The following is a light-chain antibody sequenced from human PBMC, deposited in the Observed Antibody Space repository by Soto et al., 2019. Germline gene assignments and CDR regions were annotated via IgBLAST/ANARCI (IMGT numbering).Light chain of an antibody. Sequence: EIVLTQSPGTLSLSPGERATLSCRASQSVSNNYLAWYQQRPGQAPRLLIYGASSRATGIPDRFSGSGSGTDFTLTISRLEPEDFAVYSCQQYAGSPITFGGGTKVDIK. V-gene: IGKV3-20*01. J-gene: IGKJ4*01. CDR3: QQYAGSPIT. CDR2: GAS. CDR1: QSVSNNY.